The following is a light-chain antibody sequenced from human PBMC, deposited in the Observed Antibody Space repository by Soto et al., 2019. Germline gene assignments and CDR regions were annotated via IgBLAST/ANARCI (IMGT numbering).Light chain of an antibody. J-gene: IGKJ1*01. CDR2: DAS. CDR1: ESIRTW. CDR3: QQYHNYPRT. Sequence: DIQMTQSPSTLSASIGDRVTITCRASESIRTWVAWYQHKPGKAPKFRIYDASSLESGVPSRGSGSGSGTEFTLTISNLQPDDFATYFCQQYHNYPRTFGQGTKVDIK. V-gene: IGKV1-5*01.